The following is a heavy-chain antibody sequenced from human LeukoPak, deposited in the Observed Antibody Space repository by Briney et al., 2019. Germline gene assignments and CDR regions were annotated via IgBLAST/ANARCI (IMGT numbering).Heavy chain of an antibody. V-gene: IGHV4-34*01. CDR2: INHSGST. CDR3: ARRRTRSYCSSTSCYPYYFDY. Sequence: SETLSLTCAVYGGSFSGYYWSWIRQPPGKGLEWIGEINHSGSTNYNPSLKSRVTISVDTSKNQFSLKLSSVTAADTAVYYCARRRTRSYCSSTSCYPYYFDYWGQGTLVTVSS. J-gene: IGHJ4*02. D-gene: IGHD2-2*01. CDR1: GGSFSGYY.